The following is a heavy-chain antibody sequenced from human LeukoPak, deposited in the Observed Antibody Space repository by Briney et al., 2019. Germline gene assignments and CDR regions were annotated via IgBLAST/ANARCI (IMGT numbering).Heavy chain of an antibody. V-gene: IGHV3-23*01. J-gene: IGHJ4*02. Sequence: PGGSLRLSCAASGFTFSSYAMSWVRQAPGKGLEWVSAISGSGGSTYYADSVKGRFTISRDNSKNTLYLQMNSLRAEDTAVYYCAKALRFLEWLSYFDYWGQGTLVTVSS. CDR1: GFTFSSYA. D-gene: IGHD3-3*01. CDR3: AKALRFLEWLSYFDY. CDR2: ISGSGGST.